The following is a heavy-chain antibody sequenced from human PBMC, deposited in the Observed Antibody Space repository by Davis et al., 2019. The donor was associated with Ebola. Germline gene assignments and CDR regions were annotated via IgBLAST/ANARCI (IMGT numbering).Heavy chain of an antibody. CDR3: ARGELENDGMDV. Sequence: GESLKISCAASGFTFSSYWMHWVRQGPGKGLVWVSRINSDASRTTYADSVKGRFTISRDNAKNTLYLQMNSLRVEDTAVYYCARGELENDGMDVWGQGTTVTVSS. V-gene: IGHV3-74*03. J-gene: IGHJ6*02. CDR2: INSDASRT. CDR1: GFTFSSYW. D-gene: IGHD3-10*01.